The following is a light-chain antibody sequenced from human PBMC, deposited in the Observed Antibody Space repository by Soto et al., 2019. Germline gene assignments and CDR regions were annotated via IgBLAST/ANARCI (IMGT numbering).Light chain of an antibody. CDR1: QNLHSF. CDR3: QQSTRWPMT. J-gene: IGKJ5*01. Sequence: EIVLTQSPATLSVSPGERVTLSCRASQNLHSFLNWYQQRPGQAPRPLIYDGSKRPAGVPDRISGDGSGTDYTPTVSRLEPEDFAVYYCQQSTRWPMTFGQGTRLEI. CDR2: DGS. V-gene: IGKV3-11*01.